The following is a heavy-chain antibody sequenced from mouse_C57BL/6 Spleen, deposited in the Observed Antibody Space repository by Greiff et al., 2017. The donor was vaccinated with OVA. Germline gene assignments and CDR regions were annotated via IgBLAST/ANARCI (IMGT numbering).Heavy chain of an antibody. CDR3: ARSDYGSSRGFAY. Sequence: QVQLKQPGAELVKPGASVKLSCKASGYTFTSYWMQWVKQRPGQGLEWIGEIDPSDSYTNYNQKFKGKATLTVDTSSSTAYMQLSSLTSEDSAVYYCARSDYGSSRGFAYWGQGTLVTVSA. CDR1: GYTFTSYW. J-gene: IGHJ3*01. D-gene: IGHD1-1*01. CDR2: IDPSDSYT. V-gene: IGHV1-50*01.